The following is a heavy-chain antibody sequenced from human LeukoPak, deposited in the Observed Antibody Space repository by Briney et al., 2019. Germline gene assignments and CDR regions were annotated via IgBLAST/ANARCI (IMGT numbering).Heavy chain of an antibody. J-gene: IGHJ5*02. CDR3: ARAPTRWHNHFDP. Sequence: GGSLRLSCAASGFTFSSYDMHWGREVPGKGLEYVSHIGPADDTHYSDSVRGRFTISREDSKKSLYLQMNNLRAEDTGVYYCARAPTRWHNHFDPWGQGTPVTVSS. V-gene: IGHV3-13*04. CDR2: IGPADDT. CDR1: GFTFSSYD. D-gene: IGHD1-14*01.